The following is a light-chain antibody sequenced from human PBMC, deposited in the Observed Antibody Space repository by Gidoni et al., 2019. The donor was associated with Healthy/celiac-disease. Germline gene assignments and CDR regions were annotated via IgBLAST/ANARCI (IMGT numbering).Light chain of an antibody. J-gene: IGKJ2*01. CDR3: QQSSITPYT. V-gene: IGKV1-39*01. Sequence: RVTITCRASQSISNYLNWYQQKPGKAPKLLIYDASSLQSGVPSRFSGSGSRTDFTLTISSLQPEDFATYYCQQSSITPYTFGQGTKLEIK. CDR2: DAS. CDR1: QSISNY.